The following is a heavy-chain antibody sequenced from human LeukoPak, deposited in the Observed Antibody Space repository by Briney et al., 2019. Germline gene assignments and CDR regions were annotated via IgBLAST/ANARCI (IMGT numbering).Heavy chain of an antibody. Sequence: SETLSLTCTVSGGSISSYYWSWIRQPAGKGLDWIGRIYTSGSTNYNPSLKSRVTMSVDTSKNQFSLKLSSVTAADTAVYYCARSQPFSASFKPFDPWGQGTLVTVSS. CDR1: GGSISSYY. CDR3: ARSQPFSASFKPFDP. V-gene: IGHV4-4*07. CDR2: IYTSGST. J-gene: IGHJ5*02. D-gene: IGHD2-15*01.